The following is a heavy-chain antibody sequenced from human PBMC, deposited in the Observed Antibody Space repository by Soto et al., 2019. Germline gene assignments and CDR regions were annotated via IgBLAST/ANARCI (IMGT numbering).Heavy chain of an antibody. V-gene: IGHV3-73*01. CDR1: GFAFKDSS. Sequence: EVLLGESGGGVVQPGGSLKLSCAASGFAFKDSSIHWVRQAPGKGLEWVGRIRDRAYNYATAYTASVKGRFTISRDDSNNTAYLQMTSLKTEDTAIYYCTRLISAAQDYWGQGTLVTVSS. D-gene: IGHD3-10*01. CDR3: TRLISAAQDY. J-gene: IGHJ4*02. CDR2: IRDRAYNYAT.